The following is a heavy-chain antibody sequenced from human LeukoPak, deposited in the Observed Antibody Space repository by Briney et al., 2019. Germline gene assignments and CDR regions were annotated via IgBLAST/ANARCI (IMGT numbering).Heavy chain of an antibody. CDR3: AKEYTGTFSPFPSYFDN. Sequence: PGGSLRLSCAASGFTFSSYGMHWVRQAPGKGLEWVSAITGSGGRTYYADSVKGRFTISRDNSKNTLYLQMNSLGAEDTAIYYCAKEYTGTFSPFPSYFDNWGQGTLVTVSS. CDR1: GFTFSSYG. V-gene: IGHV3-23*01. J-gene: IGHJ4*02. CDR2: ITGSGGRT. D-gene: IGHD1-26*01.